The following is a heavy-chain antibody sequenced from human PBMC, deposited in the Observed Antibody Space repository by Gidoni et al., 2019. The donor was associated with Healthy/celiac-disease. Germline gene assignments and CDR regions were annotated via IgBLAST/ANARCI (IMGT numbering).Heavy chain of an antibody. Sequence: QVQLVESGGGVVQPGRSLRLSCAASGFTFSSDGMHWVRQAPGKGLEWVAVIWFDGSNKYYADSVRGRFTISRDNSKNTLYLQMNSLRAEDTAVYYCARDRVIVVAPDAFDLWGQGTMVTVSS. V-gene: IGHV3-33*01. CDR3: ARDRVIVVAPDAFDL. CDR1: GFTFSSDG. CDR2: IWFDGSNK. D-gene: IGHD3-22*01. J-gene: IGHJ3*01.